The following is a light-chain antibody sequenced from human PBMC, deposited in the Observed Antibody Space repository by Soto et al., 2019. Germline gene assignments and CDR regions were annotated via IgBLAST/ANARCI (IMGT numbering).Light chain of an antibody. CDR1: QSISSS. Sequence: EIVMTQSPATLSVSPGERATLSCRASQSISSSLAWYQQKPGQAPRLLIYGASSRATGIPDRFSGSGSGTDFTLTISRLEPEDFAVYYCQQYGSFFGQGTKVDIK. CDR2: GAS. CDR3: QQYGSF. J-gene: IGKJ1*01. V-gene: IGKV3-20*01.